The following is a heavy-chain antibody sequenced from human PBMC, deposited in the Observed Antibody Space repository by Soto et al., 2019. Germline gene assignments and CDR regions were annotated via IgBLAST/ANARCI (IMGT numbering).Heavy chain of an antibody. CDR3: ARVSYSSSSTAYYYYGMDV. CDR2: IIPIFGTA. J-gene: IGHJ6*02. V-gene: IGHV1-69*13. CDR1: GGTFSSYA. D-gene: IGHD6-6*01. Sequence: RASVKVSCKASGGTFSSYAISWVRQAPGQGLEWMGGIIPIFGTANYAQKFQGRVTITADESTSTAYMELSSLRSEDTAVYYCARVSYSSSSTAYYYYGMDVWGQGTTVTVSS.